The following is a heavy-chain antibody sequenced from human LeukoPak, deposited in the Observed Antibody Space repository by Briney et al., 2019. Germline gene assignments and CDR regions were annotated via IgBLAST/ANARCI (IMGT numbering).Heavy chain of an antibody. D-gene: IGHD6-13*01. CDR1: GGSISSYY. V-gene: IGHV4-59*01. CDR2: TYYSGST. Sequence: RPSETLSLTCTVSGGSISSYYWSWIRQPPGKGLEWIGYTYYSGSTNYNPSLKSRVIISVDTSKNQFSLKVSSVTAADTAVYYCARGHGYSSSPLDYWGQGTLVIVSS. J-gene: IGHJ4*02. CDR3: ARGHGYSSSPLDY.